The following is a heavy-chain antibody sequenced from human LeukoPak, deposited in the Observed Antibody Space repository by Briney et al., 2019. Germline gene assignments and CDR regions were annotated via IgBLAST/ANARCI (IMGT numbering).Heavy chain of an antibody. J-gene: IGHJ4*02. D-gene: IGHD3-22*01. CDR3: AREVGGWLNA. CDR2: IHYRGST. V-gene: IGHV4-59*01. Sequence: SDTLSLTCTVSGGSISSNYWGWIRQPPGKGLEWIGYIHYRGSTNYNPSLKSRVTISVDTSKNQFSLRLSSVTAADTAVYYCAREVGGWLNAWGQGTLVTVSS. CDR1: GGSISSNY.